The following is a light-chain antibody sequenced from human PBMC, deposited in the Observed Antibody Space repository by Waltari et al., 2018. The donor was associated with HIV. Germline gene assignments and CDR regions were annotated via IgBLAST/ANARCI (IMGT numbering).Light chain of an antibody. CDR3: CSYTSSSTYV. V-gene: IGLV2-23*02. CDR1: SSDVGHYEL. Sequence: QSALTQPASVSGSPGQSITISCTGTSSDVGHYELVSWYQQHPGRTPKLMIYDVNKRPSGLSTRFSGSKSGNTASLTFSGLQADDESVYYCCSYTSSSTYVFGTGTKVTVL. J-gene: IGLJ1*01. CDR2: DVN.